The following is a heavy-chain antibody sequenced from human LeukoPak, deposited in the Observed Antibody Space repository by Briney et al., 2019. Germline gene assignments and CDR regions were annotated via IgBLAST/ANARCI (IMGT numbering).Heavy chain of an antibody. D-gene: IGHD3-10*01. CDR1: GFTFSSYA. CDR2: ISYDGSNK. J-gene: IGHJ6*03. V-gene: IGHV3-30*01. Sequence: GGSLRLSCAASGFTFSSYAMHWVRQAPGKGLEWVAVISYDGSNKYYADSVKGRFTISRDNSKNTLYLQMNSLRAQDTAVYYCARGRVLLDYYYYMDAWGKGTTVTVSS. CDR3: ARGRVLLDYYYYMDA.